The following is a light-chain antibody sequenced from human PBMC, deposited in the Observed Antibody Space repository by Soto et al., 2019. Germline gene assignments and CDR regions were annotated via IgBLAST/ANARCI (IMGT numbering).Light chain of an antibody. CDR2: GTT. CDR1: SSNIGAGYD. Sequence: QSVLTQPPSVSGAPGQRVTISCTGSSSNIGAGYDVHWYQQLPGTAPKLIIYGTTNRPSGVPDRFSGSKSGTSASLAITGLQPEDEADYYCQSEDGTMSGSNVFGRATKVTVL. J-gene: IGLJ1*01. CDR3: QSEDGTMSGSNV. V-gene: IGLV1-40*01.